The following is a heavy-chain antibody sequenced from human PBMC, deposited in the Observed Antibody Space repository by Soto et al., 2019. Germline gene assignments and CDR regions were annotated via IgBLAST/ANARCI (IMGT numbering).Heavy chain of an antibody. J-gene: IGHJ4*02. CDR3: ARDWGGGTFDY. V-gene: IGHV4-59*01. CDR2: ISYSGST. Sequence: QVQLQESGPGLVKPSATLSLTCTVSGGSINGYYWSWIRQPPGKGLEWIGYISYSGSTNYNPSLNSRGTKSGDTAKDQGSQKLSSVTAADTAVYDCARDWGGGTFDYWGQGTLVTVSS. CDR1: GGSINGYY. D-gene: IGHD3-16*01.